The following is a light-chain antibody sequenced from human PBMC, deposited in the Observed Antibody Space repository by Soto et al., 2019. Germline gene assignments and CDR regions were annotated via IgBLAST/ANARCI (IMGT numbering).Light chain of an antibody. CDR1: QSISSY. Sequence: EIQMTQSPSSLSASVGDRVTITCRASQSISSYLNWYQQKPGKAPKLLIYAASSLQSGVPSRFSGSGSGTDFTLTISSLQPEDFATYYCQQSYSTLATFGQGTKVDIK. J-gene: IGKJ1*01. V-gene: IGKV1-39*01. CDR2: AAS. CDR3: QQSYSTLAT.